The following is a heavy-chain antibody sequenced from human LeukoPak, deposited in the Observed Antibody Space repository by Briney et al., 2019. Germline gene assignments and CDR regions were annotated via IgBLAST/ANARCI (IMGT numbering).Heavy chain of an antibody. CDR1: GFTFSDYY. J-gene: IGHJ4*02. V-gene: IGHV3-11*01. Sequence: AGGSLRLSCAASGFTFSDYYMNWIRQAPGKGLEWISYINSGGNAFYYADSVKGRFTISRDNAENSLYLHMSSLRAEDTAVYYCARGEYSSGWYGSDFDYWGQEALVTVSS. D-gene: IGHD6-19*01. CDR3: ARGEYSSGWYGSDFDY. CDR2: INSGGNAF.